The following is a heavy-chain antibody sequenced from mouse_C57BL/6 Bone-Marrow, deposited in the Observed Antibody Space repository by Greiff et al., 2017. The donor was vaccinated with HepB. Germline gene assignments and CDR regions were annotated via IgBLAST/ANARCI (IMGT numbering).Heavy chain of an antibody. CDR2: ISSGGSYT. CDR3: ARHWGIRDY. CDR1: GFNFSSYG. J-gene: IGHJ2*01. V-gene: IGHV5-6*01. Sequence: EVNVVESGGDLVKPGGSLKLSCAASGFNFSSYGMSWVRQTPDKRLEWVATISSGGSYTYYPDSVKGRFTISSDNAKNTLYLQMSSLKSEDTAMDYCARHWGIRDYWGQGTTLTVSS.